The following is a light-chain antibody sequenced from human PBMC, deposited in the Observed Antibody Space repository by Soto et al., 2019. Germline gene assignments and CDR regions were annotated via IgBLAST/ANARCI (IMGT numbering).Light chain of an antibody. CDR1: SGDVGGYNF. J-gene: IGLJ3*02. Sequence: QSALTQPRSVSGSPGQSVTLSCTGTSGDVGGYNFVSWYQQNPGKAPTLMIFDVSQRPSGVPDRFSGSKSGNTASLTISGLQAEDEADYYCCSYGGSYTWVFGGGTQLTVL. CDR2: DVS. V-gene: IGLV2-11*01. CDR3: CSYGGSYTWV.